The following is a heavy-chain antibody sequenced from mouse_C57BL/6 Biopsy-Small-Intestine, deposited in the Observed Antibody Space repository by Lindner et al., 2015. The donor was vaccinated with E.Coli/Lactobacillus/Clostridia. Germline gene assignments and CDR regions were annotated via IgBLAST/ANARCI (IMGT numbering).Heavy chain of an antibody. CDR1: GGTFGTSG. CDR2: IIPLYDTT. CDR3: ARGVSSSWYGGGYYGLDV. V-gene: IGHV1-69*02. J-gene: IGHJ1*01. D-gene: IGHD1-1*01. Sequence: SVKVSCKASGGTFGTSGVNWVRQAPGQRLEWVGGIIPLYDTTNYAQSFQGRVTITADESTGTAYMELSSLTSEDTALYYCARGVSSSWYGGGYYGLDVWGQGTMVTVSS.